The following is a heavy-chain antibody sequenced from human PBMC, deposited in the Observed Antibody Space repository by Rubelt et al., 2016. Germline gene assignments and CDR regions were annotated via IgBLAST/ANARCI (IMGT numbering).Heavy chain of an antibody. J-gene: IGHJ1*01. CDR2: ISGYNGNT. CDR1: GYTFTSYG. V-gene: IGHV1-18*01. Sequence: QVQLVQSGSEVKKPGASVKVSCKASGYTFTSYGICWVRQAPGQGLEWMGWISGYNGNTNYAQRLLGRVTMTTDTSTNTAYMEVRGLRSDDTAVYYCARGAIGTTEHWGQGTLVTVSS. CDR3: ARGAIGTTEH. D-gene: IGHD1-1*01.